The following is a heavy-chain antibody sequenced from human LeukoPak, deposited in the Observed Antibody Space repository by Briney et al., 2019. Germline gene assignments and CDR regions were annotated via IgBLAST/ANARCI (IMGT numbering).Heavy chain of an antibody. Sequence: SETLSLTCTVSGGSISSYYWSWIRQPPGKGLEWIGEINHSGSTNYNPSLKSRVTISVDTSKNQFSLKLSSVTAADTAVYYCARLVIKREAFDIWGQGTMVTVSS. CDR1: GGSISSYY. CDR3: ARLVIKREAFDI. D-gene: IGHD1-26*01. J-gene: IGHJ3*02. CDR2: INHSGST. V-gene: IGHV4-34*01.